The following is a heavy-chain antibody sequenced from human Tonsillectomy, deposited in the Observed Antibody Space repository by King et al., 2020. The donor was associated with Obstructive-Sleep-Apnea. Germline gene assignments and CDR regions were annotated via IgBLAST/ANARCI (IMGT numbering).Heavy chain of an antibody. D-gene: IGHD5-18*01. CDR1: GYTFTSYA. V-gene: IGHV1-3*01. Sequence: QLVQSGAEVKKPGASVKVSCKASGYTFTSYAMHWVRQAPGQRLEWMGWINAGNGNTKYSQKFQGRVTITRDTSASTAYMELSSLRSEDTAVYYCASPINVYSYGSSGPFDYWGQGTLVTVSS. CDR2: INAGNGNT. CDR3: ASPINVYSYGSSGPFDY. J-gene: IGHJ4*02.